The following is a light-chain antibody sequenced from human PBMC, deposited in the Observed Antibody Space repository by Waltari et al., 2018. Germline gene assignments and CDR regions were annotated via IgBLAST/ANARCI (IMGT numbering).Light chain of an antibody. Sequence: QSALPQPASVSGSPGQSITLSCTGTSSDVGTYNYVSWYQQHPGKAPKLMIFDVSIRPSGVSNRFSGSKSGNTASLTISGLQAEDEADYYCSSYISSSTLELFGGGTSLTVL. CDR2: DVS. V-gene: IGLV2-14*03. CDR1: SSDVGTYNY. CDR3: SSYISSSTLEL. J-gene: IGLJ2*01.